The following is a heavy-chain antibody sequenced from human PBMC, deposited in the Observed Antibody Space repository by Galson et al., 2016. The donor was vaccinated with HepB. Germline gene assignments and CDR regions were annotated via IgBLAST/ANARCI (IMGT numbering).Heavy chain of an antibody. CDR1: GFTFSIAW. CDR2: IKSETDGVTT. J-gene: IGHJ6*02. Sequence: SLRLSCAASGFTFSIAWMTWVRQAPGKGLEWVGRIKSETDGVTTDYAAPVKGRFTISRDDSKNMLYLQMNSLKTEDTAVYYCTRWGASSKYAMDVWGQGTTVAVSS. CDR3: TRWGASSKYAMDV. D-gene: IGHD2-2*01. V-gene: IGHV3-15*01.